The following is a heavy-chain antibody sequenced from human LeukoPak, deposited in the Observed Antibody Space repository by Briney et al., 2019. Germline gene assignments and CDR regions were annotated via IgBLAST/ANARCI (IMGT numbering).Heavy chain of an antibody. J-gene: IGHJ4*01. V-gene: IGHV1-2*02. CDR3: ARGLGEGYFNY. CDR2: VNCYSGGT. Sequence: GASVKVSCKASGYTFTNYYIHWVRQAPGQGLEWMGWVNCYSGGTNYTQKFEGRLTMTRDTSISAAYMELSRPRSDDTAIYYCARGLGEGYFNYWGQGTLVTVSS. CDR1: GYTFTNYY.